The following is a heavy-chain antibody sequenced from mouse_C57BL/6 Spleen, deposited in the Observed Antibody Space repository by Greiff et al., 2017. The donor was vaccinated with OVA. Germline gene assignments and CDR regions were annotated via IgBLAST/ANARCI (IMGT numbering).Heavy chain of an antibody. CDR1: GYTFTDYY. CDR3: AREMASYFDY. D-gene: IGHD2-3*01. J-gene: IGHJ2*01. Sequence: EVKLQQSGPELVKPGASVKISCKASGYTFTDYYMNWVKQSHGKSLEWIGDINPNNGGTSYNQKFKGKATLTVDKSSSTAYMELRSLTSEDSAVYYCAREMASYFDYWGQGTTLTVSS. CDR2: INPNNGGT. V-gene: IGHV1-26*01.